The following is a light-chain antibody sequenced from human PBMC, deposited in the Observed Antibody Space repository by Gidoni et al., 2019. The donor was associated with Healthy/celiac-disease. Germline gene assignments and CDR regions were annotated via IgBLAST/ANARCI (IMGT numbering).Light chain of an antibody. CDR2: AAS. J-gene: IGKJ2*01. Sequence: DLQITQSPSSLSAAAGDRVTITCRASQSISSYLNWYQQKPGKAPKLLIYAASSLQSGVPSRFSGSGSGTDFTLTISSLQPEDFATYYCQQSYSTPYTFGQGTKLEIK. CDR3: QQSYSTPYT. CDR1: QSISSY. V-gene: IGKV1-39*01.